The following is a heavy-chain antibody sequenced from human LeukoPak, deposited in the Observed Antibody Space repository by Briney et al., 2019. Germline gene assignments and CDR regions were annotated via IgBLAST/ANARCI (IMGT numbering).Heavy chain of an antibody. CDR2: INPSSGST. Sequence: ASVKVSCKASGYTFTRHYMHWVRQAPGQGVEWMGIINPSSGSTSYAQKFQGRVTMTRDTSTSTVYMELSSLSSEDTAVYCCARGAWFGELLTPIDYWGQGSLVTVSS. CDR3: ARGAWFGELLTPIDY. D-gene: IGHD3-10*01. CDR1: GYTFTRHY. J-gene: IGHJ4*02. V-gene: IGHV1-46*01.